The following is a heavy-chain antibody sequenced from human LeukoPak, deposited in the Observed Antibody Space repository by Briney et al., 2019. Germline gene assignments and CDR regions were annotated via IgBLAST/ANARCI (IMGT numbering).Heavy chain of an antibody. CDR2: ISHDGTNK. Sequence: GGSLRLSCAASGFTFSSYGIHWVRQAPGKGLEWVAVISHDGTNKYYEDSVKGRFTISRDNSKNTLYLQMNSLRAEDTAVYYCAKDWDTVHMGPGYLHHWGQGTPVTVSS. D-gene: IGHD5-18*01. CDR3: AKDWDTVHMGPGYLHH. CDR1: GFTFSSYG. J-gene: IGHJ4*02. V-gene: IGHV3-30*18.